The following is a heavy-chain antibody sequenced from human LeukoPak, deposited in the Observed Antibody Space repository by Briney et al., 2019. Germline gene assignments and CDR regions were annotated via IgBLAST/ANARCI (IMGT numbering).Heavy chain of an antibody. CDR1: GFTFSTYG. CDR3: AKEGTWGNWYFDL. V-gene: IGHV3-30*18. J-gene: IGHJ2*01. CDR2: ISRDGLTK. D-gene: IGHD3-16*01. Sequence: GGSLRLSCAASGFTFSTYGMHWVRQAPGKGLEWVAVISRDGLTKYYADSVKGRFTLHRDNSRNTLYLEMNSLRDEDTAVYHCAKEGTWGNWYFDLWGRGTLVIVTS.